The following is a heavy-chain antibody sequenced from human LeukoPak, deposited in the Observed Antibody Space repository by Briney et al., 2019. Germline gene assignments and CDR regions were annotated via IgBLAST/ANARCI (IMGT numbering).Heavy chain of an antibody. D-gene: IGHD3-10*01. Sequence: PSETLSLTCTVSGXSINSSSYYWGWIRQPPGKALEWIGSIYHSGYTYYNPSLKSRVTISVDTSKNQFSLKLSSVTAADTAVYYCARSSMFRGVTVDYWGQGTLVTVSS. CDR1: GXSINSSSYY. V-gene: IGHV4-39*01. J-gene: IGHJ4*02. CDR2: IYHSGYT. CDR3: ARSSMFRGVTVDY.